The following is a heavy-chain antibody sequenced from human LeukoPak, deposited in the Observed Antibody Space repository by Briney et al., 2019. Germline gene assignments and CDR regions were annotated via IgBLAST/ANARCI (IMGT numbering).Heavy chain of an antibody. J-gene: IGHJ6*03. D-gene: IGHD3-22*01. V-gene: IGHV1-2*02. CDR1: GYTFTGYY. CDR2: INPNSGGT. Sequence: ASVKVSCKASGYTFTGYYMHWVRQAPGQGLEWMGWINPNSGGTNYAQKFQGRVTMTRDTSISTAYMELSRLRSDDTAVYYCATLLRATHYYYYYMDVWGQGTLVTVSS. CDR3: ATLLRATHYYYYYMDV.